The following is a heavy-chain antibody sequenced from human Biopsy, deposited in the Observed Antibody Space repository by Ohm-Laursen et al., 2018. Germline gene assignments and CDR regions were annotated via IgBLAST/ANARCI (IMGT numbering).Heavy chain of an antibody. Sequence: SLRLSCTASGFTFENYAMNWVRQAPGKGLEWVSGISWNSGSVVYADSVKGRFTISRDNAKNSLYLQMHSLRAEDTAFYYCAKASGYSSGWPIDYWGQGTLVTVSS. CDR2: ISWNSGSV. J-gene: IGHJ4*02. V-gene: IGHV3-9*01. D-gene: IGHD6-19*01. CDR1: GFTFENYA. CDR3: AKASGYSSGWPIDY.